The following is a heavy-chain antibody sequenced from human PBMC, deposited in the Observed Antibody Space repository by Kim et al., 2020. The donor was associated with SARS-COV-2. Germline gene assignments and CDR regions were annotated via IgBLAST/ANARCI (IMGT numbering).Heavy chain of an antibody. J-gene: IGHJ4*02. CDR1: GYSISSGYY. CDR2: IYHSGST. CDR3: ARDFFYYDSSGYFY. V-gene: IGHV4-38-2*02. Sequence: SETLSLTCTVSGYSISSGYYWGWIRQPPGKGLEWIGSIYHSGSTYYNPSLKSRVTISVDTSKNQFSLKLSSVTAADTAVYYCARDFFYYDSSGYFYWGQG. D-gene: IGHD3-22*01.